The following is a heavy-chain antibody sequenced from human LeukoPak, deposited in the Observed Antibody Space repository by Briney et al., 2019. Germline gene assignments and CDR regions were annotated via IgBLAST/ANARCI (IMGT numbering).Heavy chain of an antibody. CDR2: ISYDGSNK. Sequence: GRSLRLSCAASTFTFSSYAMHWVRQAPGKGLEWVAVISYDGSNKYYADSVKGRFTISRDNSNNTLYLQMNSLRAEDTAVYYCARDRIAVAGIFDYWGQGTLVTVS. V-gene: IGHV3-30-3*01. J-gene: IGHJ4*02. CDR3: ARDRIAVAGIFDY. CDR1: TFTFSSYA. D-gene: IGHD6-19*01.